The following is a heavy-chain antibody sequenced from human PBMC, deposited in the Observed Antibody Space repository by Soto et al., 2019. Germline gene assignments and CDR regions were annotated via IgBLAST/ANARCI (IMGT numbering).Heavy chain of an antibody. Sequence: GGSLRLSCAASGFTFSSYSMNWVRQAPGKGLEWVSSISSSSSYIYYADSVKGRFTISRDNAKNSLYLQMNSLRAEDTAVYYCARDPPKQGWYGGDEWYYFDYWGQGTLVTVSS. J-gene: IGHJ4*02. V-gene: IGHV3-21*01. D-gene: IGHD3-10*01. CDR3: ARDPPKQGWYGGDEWYYFDY. CDR2: ISSSSSYI. CDR1: GFTFSSYS.